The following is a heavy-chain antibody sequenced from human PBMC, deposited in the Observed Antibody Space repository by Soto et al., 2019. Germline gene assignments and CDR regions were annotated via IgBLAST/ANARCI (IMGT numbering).Heavy chain of an antibody. Sequence: EVQLVESGGGLVQPGGSLRLSCAASTFTFSGYWMHWVRQVPGKGLVWVSRINSDGSSTTYADSVKGRFTISRDNAKNTLYLQMSSLRDEDTAVYDCARGDLYGGPEYFHFWGQGTLVTVSS. J-gene: IGHJ1*01. CDR3: ARGDLYGGPEYFHF. CDR2: INSDGSST. V-gene: IGHV3-74*01. D-gene: IGHD4-17*01. CDR1: TFTFSGYW.